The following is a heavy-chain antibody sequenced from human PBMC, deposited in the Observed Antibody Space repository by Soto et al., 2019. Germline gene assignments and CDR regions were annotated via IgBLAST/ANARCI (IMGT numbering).Heavy chain of an antibody. CDR1: GGTFSSYA. V-gene: IGHV1-69*01. Sequence: QVQLVQSGAEVKKPGSSVKVSCKASGGTFSSYAISWVRQAPGQGLEWMGGIIPIFGTANYAQKFQGRVTITADESTSTAYMEPSSLRSEDTAVYYCASQRDGYNLFYFDYWGQGTLVTVSS. CDR3: ASQRDGYNLFYFDY. D-gene: IGHD5-12*01. J-gene: IGHJ4*02. CDR2: IIPIFGTA.